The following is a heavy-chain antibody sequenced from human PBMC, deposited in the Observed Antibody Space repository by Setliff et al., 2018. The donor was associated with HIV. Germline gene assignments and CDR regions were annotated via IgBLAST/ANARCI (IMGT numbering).Heavy chain of an antibody. J-gene: IGHJ4*02. V-gene: IGHV3-23*01. D-gene: IGHD3-3*01. CDR1: GFTFSNYA. CDR3: ARDPFLAQGFWSGYYSDY. CDR2: ISGSGGST. Sequence: QAGGSLRLSCAASGFTFSNYAMSWVRQAPGKGLEWVSTISGSGGSTYYADSVKGRFTISRDNSENTLYLQMNSLRAEDTAVYYCARDPFLAQGFWSGYYSDYWGQGTLVTVSS.